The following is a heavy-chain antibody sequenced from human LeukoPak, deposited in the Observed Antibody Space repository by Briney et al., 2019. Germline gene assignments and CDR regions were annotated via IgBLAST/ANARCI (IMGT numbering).Heavy chain of an antibody. D-gene: IGHD3-9*01. Sequence: SETLSLTCAVYGGSFSGYYWSWIRQPPGKGLEWIGEINHSGSTNYNPSLKSRVTISVDTSKNQFSLKLSSVTAADTAVYYCATENYDILTGHGLDYWGQGTLVTVSS. V-gene: IGHV4-34*01. J-gene: IGHJ4*02. CDR3: ATENYDILTGHGLDY. CDR1: GGSFSGYY. CDR2: INHSGST.